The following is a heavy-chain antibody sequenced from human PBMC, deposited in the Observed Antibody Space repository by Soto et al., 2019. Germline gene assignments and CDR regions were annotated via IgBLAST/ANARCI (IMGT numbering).Heavy chain of an antibody. CDR1: GYTFTTYD. CDR2: VNPNSGNT. CDR3: TRGPRVAEY. V-gene: IGHV1-8*01. D-gene: IGHD2-15*01. Sequence: QVQLVQSGAEVRKPGASVKVSCKASGYTFTTYDINWVRQATGQGLEWMGWVNPNSGNTGYAQKFQGRVTMTRNTSINTAYMELSSLRSEDTAVYYWTRGPRVAEYWGQGTLVTVSS. J-gene: IGHJ4*02.